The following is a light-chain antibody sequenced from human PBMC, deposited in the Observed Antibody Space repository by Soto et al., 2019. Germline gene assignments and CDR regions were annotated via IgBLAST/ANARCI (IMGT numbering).Light chain of an antibody. CDR2: GAS. CDR3: QQYNKWPVFT. J-gene: IGKJ3*01. V-gene: IGKV3-15*01. Sequence: IVMTQSPATLSVSPGERATLSSRASQSVASNLAWYQQRLGQAPRLLVYGASTRATGIPARFSGSGSGTEFTLTISSVQSEDFAVYYCQQYNKWPVFTFGPGTRVDIK. CDR1: QSVASN.